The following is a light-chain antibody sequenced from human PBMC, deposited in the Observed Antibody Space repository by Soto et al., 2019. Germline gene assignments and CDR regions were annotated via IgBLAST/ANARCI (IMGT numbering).Light chain of an antibody. CDR1: KSHSKNY. Sequence: EIVLKQSPGTLSLSPRERDSISCRGRKSHSKNYLAWYKQKPGQAPRLLIDGASSRATGAPVRFIGSGSGTVFTLSFSILGPEDFAVYYCQQYVRPPWTFGQGTKVDIK. J-gene: IGKJ1*01. CDR3: QQYVRPPWT. V-gene: IGKV3-20*01. CDR2: GAS.